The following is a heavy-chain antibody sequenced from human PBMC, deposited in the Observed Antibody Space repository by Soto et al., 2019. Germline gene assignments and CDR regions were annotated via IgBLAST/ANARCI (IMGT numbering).Heavy chain of an antibody. J-gene: IGHJ4*02. CDR1: GYTFTGYA. CDR2: INAGNGNT. D-gene: IGHD6-19*01. CDR3: ARAVAVPADFDF. Sequence: VASVKVSCKASGYTFTGYAMHWVRQAPGQRLEWMGWINAGNGNTKYSQKFQGRVTITRDTSASTAYMDLSSLRSEDTAVYYCARAVAVPADFDFWGQGTLVTVSS. V-gene: IGHV1-3*01.